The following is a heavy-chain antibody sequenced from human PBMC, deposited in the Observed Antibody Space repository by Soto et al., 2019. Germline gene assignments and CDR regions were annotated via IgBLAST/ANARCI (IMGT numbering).Heavy chain of an antibody. CDR1: GGSFSSYY. D-gene: IGHD6-13*01. J-gene: IGHJ5*02. CDR3: ARSGRQQLVPRNGFDP. V-gene: IGHV4-34*01. CDR2: INHSGST. Sequence: QVQLQQWGAGLLKPSETLSLTCAVYGGSFSSYYWSWIRQPPGKGLEWIGEINHSGSTNYNPSLKSRVTMSVDTSKNQFSLNRSSGTAADTAVYYCARSGRQQLVPRNGFDPWGQGTLVIVSS.